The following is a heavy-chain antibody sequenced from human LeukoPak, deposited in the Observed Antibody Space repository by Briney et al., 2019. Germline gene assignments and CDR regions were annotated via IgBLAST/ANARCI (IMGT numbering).Heavy chain of an antibody. CDR2: ISSSSSYT. CDR3: ARAQGYYYGSGSFDY. CDR1: GFTFSDYY. V-gene: IGHV3-11*06. D-gene: IGHD3-10*01. J-gene: IGHJ4*02. Sequence: PGGSLRLSCAASGFTFSDYYMSWIRQAPGKGLEWVSYISSSSSYTNYADSVKGRFTISRDNAKNSLYLQMNSLRAEDTAVYYCARAQGYYYGSGSFDYRGQGTLVTVSS.